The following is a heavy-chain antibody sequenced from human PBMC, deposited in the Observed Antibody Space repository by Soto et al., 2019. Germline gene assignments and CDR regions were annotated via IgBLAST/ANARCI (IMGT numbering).Heavy chain of an antibody. D-gene: IGHD2-21*02. V-gene: IGHV3-23*01. CDR2: ISGSGGAT. CDR1: GFTFKDCA. J-gene: IGHJ4*02. CDR3: ARTRTAFYRYYFDS. Sequence: PWGSLGLSCSPSGFTFKDCAISWVRQAPGKGLEWVSGISGSGGATYYTDSVEGRFTISKDFSKNTVSLQMTGLRVDDTAVYYCARTRTAFYRYYFDSWGQGALVTVSS.